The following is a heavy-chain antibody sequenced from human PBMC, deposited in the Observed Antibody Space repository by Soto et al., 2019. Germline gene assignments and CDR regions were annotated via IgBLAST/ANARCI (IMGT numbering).Heavy chain of an antibody. D-gene: IGHD4-4*01. CDR1: GYSIITYNW. Sequence: SETLSLTFSIPGYSIITYNWWVWIRQPPGKGLEWIGYTYYTGRANYNASLKSRVSISLDTSNYQFSLKLSSVTAADTAVYYCARDGDGRMTTNPYYYNGMDVWGPGTTVTVSS. CDR2: TYYTGRA. J-gene: IGHJ6*02. V-gene: IGHV4-28*03. CDR3: ARDGDGRMTTNPYYYNGMDV.